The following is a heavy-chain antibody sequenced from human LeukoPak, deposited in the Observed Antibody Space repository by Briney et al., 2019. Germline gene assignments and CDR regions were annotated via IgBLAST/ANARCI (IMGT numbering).Heavy chain of an antibody. Sequence: GGSLRLSCAASGFTFSSYGMHWVRQAPGKGLEWLAVISYDGSNKYYADSVKGRFTISRDNSKNTLYLQMNSLRAEDTAVYYCAKDVAARHDYYYGMDVWGQGTTVTVSS. CDR2: ISYDGSNK. J-gene: IGHJ6*02. CDR3: AKDVAARHDYYYGMDV. D-gene: IGHD6-6*01. V-gene: IGHV3-30*18. CDR1: GFTFSSYG.